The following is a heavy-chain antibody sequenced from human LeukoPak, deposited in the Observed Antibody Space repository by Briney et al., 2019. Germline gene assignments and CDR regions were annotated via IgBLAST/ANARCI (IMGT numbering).Heavy chain of an antibody. Sequence: PGGSLRLSCAASGFTFSRHWMSWVRQAPGKGLEWVASIRQNGNEKYYVDSVKGRFIISRDNGENSASLQMNSLRDEDTAIYYCARLLGESTIYDLWGQGTLVTVSS. D-gene: IGHD3-16*01. CDR3: ARLLGESTIYDL. CDR2: IRQNGNEK. V-gene: IGHV3-7*01. CDR1: GFTFSRHW. J-gene: IGHJ5*02.